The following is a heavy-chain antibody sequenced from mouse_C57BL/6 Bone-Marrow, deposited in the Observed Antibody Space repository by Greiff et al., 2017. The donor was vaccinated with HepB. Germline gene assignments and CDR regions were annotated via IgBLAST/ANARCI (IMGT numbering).Heavy chain of an antibody. Sequence: VQLKQSGPELVKPGASVKISCKASGYSFTGYYMNWVKQSPEKSLEWIGEINPSTGGTTYNQKFKAKATLTVDKSSSTAYMQLKSLTSEDSAVYYCARDYYGSSLAYWGQGTLVTVSA. J-gene: IGHJ3*01. CDR3: ARDYYGSSLAY. V-gene: IGHV1-42*01. D-gene: IGHD1-1*01. CDR1: GYSFTGYY. CDR2: INPSTGGT.